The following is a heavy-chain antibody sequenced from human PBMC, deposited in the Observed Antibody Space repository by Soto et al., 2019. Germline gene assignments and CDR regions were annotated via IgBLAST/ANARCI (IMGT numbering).Heavy chain of an antibody. J-gene: IGHJ4*02. Sequence: GGSLRLSCAASGFTFSNHAMSWVRQAPGKGLEWVSAISGSGGSTYSADSVKGRFTISRDNSKNTLYLQMNSLRAEDTALYYCAKVDSGDWYGWYARLDYWGQGTLVTVSS. D-gene: IGHD2-21*02. CDR1: GFTFSNHA. V-gene: IGHV3-23*01. CDR3: AKVDSGDWYGWYARLDY. CDR2: ISGSGGST.